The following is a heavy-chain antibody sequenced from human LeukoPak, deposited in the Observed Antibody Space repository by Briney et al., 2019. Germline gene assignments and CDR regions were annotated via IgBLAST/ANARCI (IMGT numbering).Heavy chain of an antibody. CDR1: GFTFSSYS. CDR2: ISSSSSYI. CDR3: AGEGGYSYGGSRYPFDY. J-gene: IGHJ4*02. V-gene: IGHV3-21*01. Sequence: GGSLRLSCAASGFTFSSYSMNWVRQAPGKGLEWVSSISSSSSYIYYADSVKGRFTISRDNAKNSLYLQMNSLRAEDTAVYYCAGEGGYSYGGSRYPFDYWGQGTLVTVSS. D-gene: IGHD5-18*01.